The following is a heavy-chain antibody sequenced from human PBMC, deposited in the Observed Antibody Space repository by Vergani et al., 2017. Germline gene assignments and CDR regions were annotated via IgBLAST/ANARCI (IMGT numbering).Heavy chain of an antibody. CDR1: GFTFSSYA. D-gene: IGHD5-18*01. Sequence: EVQLLESGGGLVQPGGSLRLSCAASGFTFSSYAMSWVRQAPGKGLEWVSGISWKSGTTGYADSVKGRFTISRDNAKNSLYLQINSLRTEDTALYYCAKDCGAGYSYGHGFDYWGQGTLVTVSS. J-gene: IGHJ4*02. V-gene: IGHV3-9*01. CDR2: ISWKSGTT. CDR3: AKDCGAGYSYGHGFDY.